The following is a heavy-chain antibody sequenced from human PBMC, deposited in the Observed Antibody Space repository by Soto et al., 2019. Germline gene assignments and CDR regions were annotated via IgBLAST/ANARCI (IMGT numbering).Heavy chain of an antibody. Sequence: TLSLTCTVSGGAISSGGYSWSWIRQPPGKVLGWIGYIWHSGSTGYNASLKRRVTIALDTSNDQFSLKLSSVTSSDTSVYYCARSLRLGPPFDYWGQGTLVTVSS. V-gene: IGHV4-30-2*05. CDR2: IWHSGST. J-gene: IGHJ4*02. CDR3: ARSLRLGPPFDY. CDR1: GGAISSGGYS. D-gene: IGHD7-27*01.